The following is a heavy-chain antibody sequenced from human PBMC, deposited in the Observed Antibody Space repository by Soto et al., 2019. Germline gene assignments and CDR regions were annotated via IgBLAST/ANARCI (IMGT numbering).Heavy chain of an antibody. D-gene: IGHD5-18*01. J-gene: IGHJ4*02. Sequence: EVQLVESGGGLVQPGGSLRLSCAASGFTFSSYSMNWVRQAPGKGLEWVSSISSSSSYTYYADSVKGRFTISRDNAKNSLYLQMNSLRAEDTAVYYCARDQPGYSYGYGLGYWGQGTLVTVSS. CDR3: ARDQPGYSYGYGLGY. CDR2: ISSSSSYT. CDR1: GFTFSSYS. V-gene: IGHV3-21*01.